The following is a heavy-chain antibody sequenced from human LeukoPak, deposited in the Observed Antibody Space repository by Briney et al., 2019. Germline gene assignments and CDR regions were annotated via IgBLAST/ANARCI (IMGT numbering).Heavy chain of an antibody. CDR2: INHSGST. CDR3: ASGGELRQFDY. CDR1: GGSFSGYY. V-gene: IGHV4-34*01. Sequence: SETLSFTCAVYGGSFSGYYWSWIRQPPGKGLEWIGEINHSGSTNYNPSLKSRVTISVDTSKNQFSLKLSSVTAADTAVYYCASGGELRQFDYWGQGTLVTASS. J-gene: IGHJ4*02. D-gene: IGHD1-26*01.